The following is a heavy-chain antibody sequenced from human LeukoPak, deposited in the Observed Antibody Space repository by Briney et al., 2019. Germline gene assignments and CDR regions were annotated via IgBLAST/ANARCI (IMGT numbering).Heavy chain of an antibody. CDR3: ARQQSHYYGMDV. Sequence: ASVKVSCKASGYTFTGYYMHWVRQAPGQGLEWMGWINPNSGGTNYAQKFQGRVTMTRDTSISTAYMELSRLRSDDTAVYYCARQQSHYYGMDVWGQGPTVTVSS. CDR2: INPNSGGT. D-gene: IGHD6-13*01. V-gene: IGHV1-2*02. J-gene: IGHJ6*02. CDR1: GYTFTGYY.